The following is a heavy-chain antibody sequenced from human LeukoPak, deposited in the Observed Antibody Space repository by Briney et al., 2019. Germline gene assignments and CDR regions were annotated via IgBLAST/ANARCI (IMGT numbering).Heavy chain of an antibody. J-gene: IGHJ4*02. CDR3: AREATNLDY. Sequence: GGSLRLSCAASGFTFSFYEMNWVRQAPGKGLEWVSYISNSGRTIYYADSVKGRFTIPRDNTKNSLYLQMNSLRPEDTAVYYCAREATNLDYWGQGTLVTVSS. CDR2: ISNSGRTI. D-gene: IGHD1-26*01. V-gene: IGHV3-48*03. CDR1: GFTFSFYE.